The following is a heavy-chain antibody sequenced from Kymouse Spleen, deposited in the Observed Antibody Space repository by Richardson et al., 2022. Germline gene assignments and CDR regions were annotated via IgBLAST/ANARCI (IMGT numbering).Heavy chain of an antibody. CDR1: GFTFSDHY. Sequence: EVQLVESGGGLVQPGGSLRLSCAASGFTFSDHYMDWVRQAPGKGLEWVGRTRNKANSYTTEYAASVKGRFTISRDDSKNSLYLQMNSLKTEDTAVYYCARTDILTGYFDYWGQGTLVTVSS. D-gene: IGHD3-9*01. CDR2: TRNKANSYTT. V-gene: IGHV3-72*01. J-gene: IGHJ4*02. CDR3: ARTDILTGYFDY.